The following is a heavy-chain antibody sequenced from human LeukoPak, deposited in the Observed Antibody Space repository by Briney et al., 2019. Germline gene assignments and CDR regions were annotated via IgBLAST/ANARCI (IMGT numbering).Heavy chain of an antibody. CDR3: AKAEGVAIDAFDI. D-gene: IGHD2-15*01. Sequence: GGSLRLSCAASGFTFSSYAMSWVRQAPGKGLEWVSAISGSGGSTYYADSVKGRFTISRDNSKNTLYLQMSSLRAEDTAVYYCAKAEGVAIDAFDIWGQGTMVTVSS. CDR2: ISGSGGST. J-gene: IGHJ3*02. V-gene: IGHV3-23*01. CDR1: GFTFSSYA.